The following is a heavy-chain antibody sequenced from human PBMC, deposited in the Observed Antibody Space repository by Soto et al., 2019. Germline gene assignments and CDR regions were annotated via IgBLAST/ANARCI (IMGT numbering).Heavy chain of an antibody. D-gene: IGHD1-20*01. V-gene: IGHV4-59*12. J-gene: IGHJ1*01. CDR1: GDSSSFYY. Sequence: GTLGLSGTVSGDSSSFYYGSWIRQSARQGLEWIGYTYYSGSTNYIPSLKNRITIPVDTSKTHVSLKLSSLTSSDTTMYYCARDSGITESFHHWGQGILVTVS. CDR2: TYYSGST. CDR3: ARDSGITESFHH.